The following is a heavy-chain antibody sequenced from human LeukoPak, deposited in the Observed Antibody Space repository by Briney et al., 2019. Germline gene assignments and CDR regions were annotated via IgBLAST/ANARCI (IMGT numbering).Heavy chain of an antibody. CDR2: ISGSGGST. J-gene: IGHJ4*02. Sequence: AGGSLRLSCAASGFTFSSYAMSWVRQAPVKGLEWVSAISGSGGSTYYADSVKGRFTISRDNSKNTLYLQMNSLRAEDTAVYYCAKKGGIVVVPAAPYYFDYWGQGTLVTVSS. CDR1: GFTFSSYA. V-gene: IGHV3-23*01. D-gene: IGHD2-2*01. CDR3: AKKGGIVVVPAAPYYFDY.